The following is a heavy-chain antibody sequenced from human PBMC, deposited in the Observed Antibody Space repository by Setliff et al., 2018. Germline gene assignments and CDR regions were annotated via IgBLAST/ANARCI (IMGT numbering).Heavy chain of an antibody. Sequence: SLRLSCAVSGFTFSSNWMSWVRQAPGKGLQWVANIKEDGSENYYLDSVKGRFTVSSDNAKNSLYLQMNSLRTEDTAVYYCARVVRGGLAGAFDIWGQGTMVTVSS. J-gene: IGHJ3*02. V-gene: IGHV3-7*01. D-gene: IGHD6-13*01. CDR2: IKEDGSEN. CDR3: ARVVRGGLAGAFDI. CDR1: GFTFSSNW.